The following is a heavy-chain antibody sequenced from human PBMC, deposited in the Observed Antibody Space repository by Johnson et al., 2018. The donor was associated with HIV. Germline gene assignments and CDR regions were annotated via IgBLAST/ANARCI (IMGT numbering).Heavy chain of an antibody. D-gene: IGHD6-19*01. CDR3: VRGGQWGATDAFDI. Sequence: QVQLVESGGGVVQPGGSLRLSCAASGFNFNIYGMHWVRQAPGKGLEWVSLISASGGSTHYSESVKGRFTISTDNAKNSLYLQMNSLRPEDTAVYYCVRGGQWGATDAFDIWGQGTMVTVSS. J-gene: IGHJ3*02. V-gene: IGHV3-NL1*01. CDR2: ISASGGST. CDR1: GFNFNIYG.